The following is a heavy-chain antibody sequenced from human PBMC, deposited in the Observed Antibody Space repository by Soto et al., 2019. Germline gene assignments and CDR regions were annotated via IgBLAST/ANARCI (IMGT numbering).Heavy chain of an antibody. CDR3: ARAPLYDSSGYCDY. CDR1: GFTFSSYW. Sequence: ETLSLTCAASGFTFSSYWMSWVRQAPGKGLEWVANIKQDGSEKYYVDSVKGRFTISRDNAKNSLYLQMNSLRAEDTAVYYCARAPLYDSSGYCDYWGQGTLVTVSS. CDR2: IKQDGSEK. D-gene: IGHD3-22*01. J-gene: IGHJ4*02. V-gene: IGHV3-7*03.